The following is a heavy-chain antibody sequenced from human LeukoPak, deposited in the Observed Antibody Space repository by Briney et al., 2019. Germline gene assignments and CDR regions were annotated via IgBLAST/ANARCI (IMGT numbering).Heavy chain of an antibody. D-gene: IGHD6-19*01. CDR1: GFLFSIYP. J-gene: IGHJ4*02. CDR3: ARSGWYFDY. Sequence: GGSLRLSCAASGFLFSIYPMSWVRQAPGKGLEWVSSISGSGDRTYYADSVKGRFTITRDNSKNTLHLQMNSLRAEDTAVYYCARSGWYFDYWGQGTLVTVSS. V-gene: IGHV3-23*01. CDR2: ISGSGDRT.